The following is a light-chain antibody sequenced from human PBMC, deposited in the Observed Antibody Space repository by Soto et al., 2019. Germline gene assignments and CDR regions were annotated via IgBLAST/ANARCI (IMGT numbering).Light chain of an antibody. CDR1: QSVSID. Sequence: EIVMTQSPATLSVSPGERATLSCRASQSVSIDLAWYQQTPGQAPRLLIYGASTRATGIPVRFSGSASGTDFTLTVNSLQPEDFAVYYCQQTYNSPLTFGQGTKVDIK. CDR3: QQTYNSPLT. V-gene: IGKV3-15*01. J-gene: IGKJ1*01. CDR2: GAS.